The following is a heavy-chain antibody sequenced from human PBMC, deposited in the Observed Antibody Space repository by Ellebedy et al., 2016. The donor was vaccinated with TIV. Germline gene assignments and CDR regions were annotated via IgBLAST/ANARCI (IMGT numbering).Heavy chain of an antibody. CDR1: GFTFSSYW. Sequence: GGSLRLSCAASGFTFSSYWMSWVRQAPGKGLEWVANIRQDGSEKYYVDSVKGRFTISRDNAKNSLYLQMNSLRAEDTAVYYCARDTNYYYSSGEWYFDYWGQGTLVTVSS. V-gene: IGHV3-7*03. CDR2: IRQDGSEK. D-gene: IGHD3-22*01. J-gene: IGHJ4*02. CDR3: ARDTNYYYSSGEWYFDY.